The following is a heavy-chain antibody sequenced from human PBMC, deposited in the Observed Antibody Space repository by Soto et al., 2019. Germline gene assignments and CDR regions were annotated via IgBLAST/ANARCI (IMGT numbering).Heavy chain of an antibody. V-gene: IGHV3-48*03. CDR1: GFTFSSYE. D-gene: IGHD3-3*01. CDR3: ARDYGSTYYDFWSGYPTYGMDV. CDR2: ISSSGSTI. Sequence: RRLSCAASGFTFSSYEMNWVRQAPGKGLEWVSYISSSGSTIYYADSVKGRFTISRDNAKNSLYLQMNSLRAEDTAVYYCARDYGSTYYDFWSGYPTYGMDVWGQGTTVTVSS. J-gene: IGHJ6*02.